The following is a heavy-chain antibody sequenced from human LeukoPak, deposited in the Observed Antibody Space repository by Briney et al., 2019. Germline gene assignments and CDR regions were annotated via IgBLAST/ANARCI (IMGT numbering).Heavy chain of an antibody. CDR2: ISWDGGTT. J-gene: IGHJ3*01. CDR3: AKDIRGEDAFDV. V-gene: IGHV3-43D*03. D-gene: IGHD6-25*01. CDR1: GFTFDNYA. Sequence: PGGSLRLSCAASGFTFDNYAMHWDRQAPGKGLEWVSLISWDGGTTYYGDSVRGRFTVSRDNSKNSLYLQMSSLRTEDTALYYCAKDIRGEDAFDVWGQGTMVTVSS.